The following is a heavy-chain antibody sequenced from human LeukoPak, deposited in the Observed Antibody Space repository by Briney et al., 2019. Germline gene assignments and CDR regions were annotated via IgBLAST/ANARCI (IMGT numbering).Heavy chain of an antibody. Sequence: GGPLRLSCSASVFTFSSYAMHWVRQAPGKGVEYVSAISSSGATTYYADSVRGRFTISRDNSKNTLYFQMSSLRAEDTAVYYCARGLLGSGSTFDYWGQGTLVTISS. CDR1: VFTFSSYA. J-gene: IGHJ4*02. CDR2: ISSSGATT. CDR3: ARGLLGSGSTFDY. D-gene: IGHD3-10*01. V-gene: IGHV3-64*04.